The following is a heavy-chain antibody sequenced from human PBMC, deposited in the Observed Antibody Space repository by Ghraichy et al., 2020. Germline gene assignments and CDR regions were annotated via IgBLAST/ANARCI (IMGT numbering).Heavy chain of an antibody. D-gene: IGHD6-13*01. CDR1: GFTFRSYW. CDR3: ARYSTSYGMDV. CDR2: ILSDGSST. V-gene: IGHV3-74*01. J-gene: IGHJ6*02. Sequence: GGYLRLSCAASGFTFRSYWMHWVRQAPGKGLVWVSRILSDGSSTSYADSVKGRFTISRDNAKNTLHLQMNSLRDDDTAVYYCARYSTSYGMDVWGQGTTVTVSS.